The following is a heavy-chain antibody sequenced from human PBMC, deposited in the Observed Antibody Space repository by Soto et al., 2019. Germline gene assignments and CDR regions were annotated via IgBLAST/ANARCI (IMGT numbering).Heavy chain of an antibody. D-gene: IGHD6-19*01. Sequence: EVQLVESGGGLVQPGGSLRLSCAASAFTFSNYNMNWVRQAPGKGLEWVSYISSSSTIYYAGSVKGRFTISRDNAKNSLYLQRDSLRAEDAAVYYCAREGDGIGWCNWLDPWGLGTVVPVCS. CDR3: AREGDGIGWCNWLDP. CDR1: AFTFSNYN. J-gene: IGHJ5*02. CDR2: ISSSSTI. V-gene: IGHV3-48*01.